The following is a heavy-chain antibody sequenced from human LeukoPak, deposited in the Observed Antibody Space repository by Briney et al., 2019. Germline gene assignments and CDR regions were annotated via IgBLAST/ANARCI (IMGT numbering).Heavy chain of an antibody. CDR2: ISYDGSNK. J-gene: IGHJ4*02. CDR1: GFTFSSYG. CDR3: ASRLVYYDSSGYYSQEVGY. V-gene: IGHV3-30*03. Sequence: GGSLRLSCAASGFTFSSYGMHWVRQAPGKGLEWVAVISYDGSNKYYADSVKGRFTISRDNSKNTLYLQMNSLRAEDTAVYYCASRLVYYDSSGYYSQEVGYWGQGTLVTVSS. D-gene: IGHD3-22*01.